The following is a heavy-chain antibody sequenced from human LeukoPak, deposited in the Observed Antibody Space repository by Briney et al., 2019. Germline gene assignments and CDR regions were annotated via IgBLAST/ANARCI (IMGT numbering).Heavy chain of an antibody. J-gene: IGHJ5*02. CDR2: ISGRGGAT. D-gene: IGHD3-3*01. V-gene: IGHV3-23*01. CDR3: VTGGDGIFGVQTTPTPNDWFDP. Sequence: GGSLRLSCAASGFIFSSSAMSWVRRLPGKGLEWVAAISGRGGATYYADSVKGRFTISRDNSNNRLNLEINSLRDEDTAVYYCVTGGDGIFGVQTTPTPNDWFDPWGQGTLVTVSS. CDR1: GFIFSSSA.